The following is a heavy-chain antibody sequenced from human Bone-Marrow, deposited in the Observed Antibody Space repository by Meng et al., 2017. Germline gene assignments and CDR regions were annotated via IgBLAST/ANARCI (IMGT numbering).Heavy chain of an antibody. J-gene: IGHJ6*02. CDR2: ISSSGSTI. D-gene: IGHD2-21*02. V-gene: IGHV3-48*03. Sequence: GESLKISCAASGFTFSSYEMSWVRQAPGKGLEWVSYISSSGSTIYYADSVKGRFTISRDNAKNSLYLQMNSLRAEDTAVYYCARRFCGGDCYPYYYYGMDVWGQGTTVTVSS. CDR3: ARRFCGGDCYPYYYYGMDV. CDR1: GFTFSSYE.